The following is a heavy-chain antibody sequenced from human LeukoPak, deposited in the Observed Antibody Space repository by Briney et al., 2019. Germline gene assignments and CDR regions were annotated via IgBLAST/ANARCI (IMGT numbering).Heavy chain of an antibody. CDR2: ISAYTGNT. Sequence: ASVKVSCKASGYTFTNYGINWVRQAPGQGLEWMGWISAYTGNTNYAQKLQGRVTMTTDTSTSTAYMELRSLRSDDTAVYYCARWEFNTMIVVVIGAFDIWGQGTMVTVSS. J-gene: IGHJ3*02. CDR3: ARWEFNTMIVVVIGAFDI. CDR1: GYTFTNYG. V-gene: IGHV1-18*01. D-gene: IGHD3-22*01.